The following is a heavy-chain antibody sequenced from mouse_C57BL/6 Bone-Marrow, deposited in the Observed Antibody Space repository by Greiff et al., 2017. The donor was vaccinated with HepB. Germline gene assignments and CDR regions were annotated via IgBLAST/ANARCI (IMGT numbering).Heavy chain of an antibody. J-gene: IGHJ3*01. D-gene: IGHD2-2*01. CDR1: GYTFTSYW. CDR2: IDPSDSET. V-gene: IGHV1-52*01. CDR3: ALWLRREAWFAY. Sequence: QVQLKQPGAELVRPGSSVKLSCKASGYTFTSYWMHWVKQRPKQGLEWIGNIDPSDSETHYNQKFKDKATLTVDKSSSTAYMQLSSLTSEDSAVYYCALWLRREAWFAYWGQGTLVTVSA.